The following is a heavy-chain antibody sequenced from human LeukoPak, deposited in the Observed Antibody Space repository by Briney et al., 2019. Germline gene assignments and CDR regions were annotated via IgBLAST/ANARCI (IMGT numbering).Heavy chain of an antibody. CDR2: FDPEDGET. D-gene: IGHD4-23*01. CDR1: GHTLTELS. CDR3: ATARGGGNFYYFDY. V-gene: IGHV1-24*01. Sequence: ASVKVSCKVSGHTLTELSMHWVRQAPGKGLEWMGGFDPEDGETIYAQKFQGRVTMTEDTSTDTAYMELSSLRSEDTAVYYCATARGGGNFYYFDYWGQGTLVTVSS. J-gene: IGHJ4*02.